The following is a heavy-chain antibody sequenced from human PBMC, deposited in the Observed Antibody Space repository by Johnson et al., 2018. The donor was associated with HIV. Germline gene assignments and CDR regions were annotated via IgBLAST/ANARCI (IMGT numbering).Heavy chain of an antibody. CDR2: SYSGCST. Sequence: VQLVESGGGLLKPGGSLRLSCAASGFTFSSYWMHWVRQAPGQGLEWVSVSYSGCSTNYADSVKGRFTISRDNSKNTLYLQINSLRVEDTAVYYCASEVRGVLDIWGQGTMVTVS. CDR3: ASEVRGVLDI. J-gene: IGHJ3*02. D-gene: IGHD3-10*01. CDR1: GFTFSSYW. V-gene: IGHV3-66*01.